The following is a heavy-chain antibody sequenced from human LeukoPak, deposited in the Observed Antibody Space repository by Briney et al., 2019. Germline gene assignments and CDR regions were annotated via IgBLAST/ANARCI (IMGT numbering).Heavy chain of an antibody. V-gene: IGHV3-33*08. Sequence: GGSLRLSCAASGLTFSSYWMHWVRQAPGKGLEWVAVIWYDGSNKYYADSVKGRFTISRDNSKNTLYLQMNSLRAEDTAVYYCARDRRRAFDIWGQGTMVTVSS. CDR3: ARDRRRAFDI. CDR1: GLTFSSYW. J-gene: IGHJ3*02. CDR2: IWYDGSNK.